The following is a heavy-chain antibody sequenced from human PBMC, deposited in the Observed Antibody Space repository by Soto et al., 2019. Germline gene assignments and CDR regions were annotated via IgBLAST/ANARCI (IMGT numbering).Heavy chain of an antibody. CDR2: ISNNGGST. CDR3: ARVFYDRSDHYYDY. Sequence: GGSLRLSCAASGFTFSNYAMHWVRQAPGKGLEYVSAISNNGGSTYYADSVKGRFTISRDNSKNTLYLQMDSLRPEDMAVYYCARVFYDRSDHYYDYWGQGTLVTVSS. V-gene: IGHV3-64*02. D-gene: IGHD3-22*01. J-gene: IGHJ4*02. CDR1: GFTFSNYA.